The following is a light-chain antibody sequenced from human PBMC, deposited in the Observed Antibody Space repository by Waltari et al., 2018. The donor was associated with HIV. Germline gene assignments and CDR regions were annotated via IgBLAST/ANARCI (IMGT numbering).Light chain of an antibody. CDR2: QAT. V-gene: IGKV1-5*03. Sequence: DIRMTQSPPTLSASVGDRVTIICRASQDIGNWLAWYQQKPGKAPQLLMYQATRLQTGIPSRFSGYGSGTEFALTISSLQPDDFGTYYCQQYYTYSPRDTFGQGTNLEIK. CDR1: QDIGNW. CDR3: QQYYTYSPRDT. J-gene: IGKJ2*01.